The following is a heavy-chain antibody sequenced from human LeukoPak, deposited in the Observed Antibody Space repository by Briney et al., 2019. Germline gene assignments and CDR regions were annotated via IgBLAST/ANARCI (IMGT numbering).Heavy chain of an antibody. Sequence: GGSLRLSCAASGFTFDDYAMHWVRQAPGKGLEWVSLISGDGGSTYYADSVKGRFTISRDNGKNSLYLQMNSLRTEDTALYYCAKGGYYDSSGYDWGRGTLVTVSS. V-gene: IGHV3-43*02. CDR1: GFTFDDYA. J-gene: IGHJ4*02. CDR3: AKGGYYDSSGYD. CDR2: ISGDGGST. D-gene: IGHD3-22*01.